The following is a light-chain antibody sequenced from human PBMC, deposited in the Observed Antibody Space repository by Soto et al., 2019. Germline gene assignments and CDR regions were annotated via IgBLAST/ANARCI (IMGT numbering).Light chain of an antibody. Sequence: EIVLTQSPGTLSLSPGDGATLSCRASQSVRSNYLAWYQHRPGQAPRLLIYAASRRATGIPDRFSGGGSGTDFTLTISRLEPEDFAVYYCQQYGSSPRTFGQGTKVDIK. CDR3: QQYGSSPRT. CDR2: AAS. J-gene: IGKJ1*01. CDR1: QSVRSNY. V-gene: IGKV3-20*01.